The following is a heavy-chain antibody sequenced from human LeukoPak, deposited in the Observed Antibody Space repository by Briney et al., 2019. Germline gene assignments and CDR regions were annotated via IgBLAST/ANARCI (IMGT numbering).Heavy chain of an antibody. Sequence: GGSLRLSCAASGFTFSTYTMSWVRQAPGKGLEWVSAISGSGDRTYYADSVKGRFTISRDNSKNTLYLQMNSLRAEDTAVYYCAKDRGSGYHYFDYWGQGTLVTVSS. D-gene: IGHD3-22*01. CDR3: AKDRGSGYHYFDY. V-gene: IGHV3-23*01. CDR2: ISGSGDRT. CDR1: GFTFSTYT. J-gene: IGHJ4*02.